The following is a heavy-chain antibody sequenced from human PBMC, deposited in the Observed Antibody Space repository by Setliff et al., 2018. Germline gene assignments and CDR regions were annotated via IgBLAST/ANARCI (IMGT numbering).Heavy chain of an antibody. J-gene: IGHJ6*02. CDR2: INPSAGTT. CDR1: GYTFTSYD. CDR3: ARVGSSSWLHPDVYYYYGMDV. Sequence: ASVKVSCKASGYTFTSYDINWMRQAPGQGLEWMGMINPSAGTTTYEQKFQGRVTMTRDTSTSTVSMELSSLRSEDTAVYYCARVGSSSWLHPDVYYYYGMDVWGQGTTVTVSS. D-gene: IGHD6-13*01. V-gene: IGHV1-46*01.